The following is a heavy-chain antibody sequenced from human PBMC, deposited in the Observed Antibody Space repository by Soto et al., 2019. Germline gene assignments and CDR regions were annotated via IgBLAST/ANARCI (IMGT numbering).Heavy chain of an antibody. J-gene: IGHJ4*02. CDR1: GFTFRNYV. V-gene: IGHV3-23*01. D-gene: IGHD2-15*01. Sequence: GGSLRLSCGASGFTFRNYVMSWVRQAPGKGLEWVSAISGSGDSTYYADSVKGRFTISRDNSKNTLGLQMNSLRAEDTATYYCAKDSCSGGSCYPTHFDCWGQGTLVTVSS. CDR3: AKDSCSGGSCYPTHFDC. CDR2: ISGSGDST.